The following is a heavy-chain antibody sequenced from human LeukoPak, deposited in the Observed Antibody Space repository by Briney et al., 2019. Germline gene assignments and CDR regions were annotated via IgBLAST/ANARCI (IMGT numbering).Heavy chain of an antibody. CDR1: GFTFSSYA. CDR3: HFYSSSLMDFDY. J-gene: IGHJ4*02. Sequence: GGSLRLSCAASGFTFSSYAMHWVRQAPGKGLEYVSAISSNGGSTYYANSVKGRFTISRDNSKNTLYLQMGSLRAEDMAVYYCHFYSSSLMDFDYWGQGTLVTVSS. V-gene: IGHV3-64*01. D-gene: IGHD6-13*01. CDR2: ISSNGGST.